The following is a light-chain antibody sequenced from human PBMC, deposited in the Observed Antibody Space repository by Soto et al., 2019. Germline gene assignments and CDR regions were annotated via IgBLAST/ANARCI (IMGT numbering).Light chain of an antibody. CDR1: SSNIGAGYD. J-gene: IGLJ1*01. CDR3: QSYDTPVYV. Sequence: QSALTQPPSASGAPGQRVTISCSGSSSNIGAGYDVHWYQQLPGAAPKLLIYGNSNRPSGVPDRFSGSRSGTSASLAITGLQPEDEADYYCQSYDTPVYVFGGGTKLTVL. CDR2: GNS. V-gene: IGLV1-40*01.